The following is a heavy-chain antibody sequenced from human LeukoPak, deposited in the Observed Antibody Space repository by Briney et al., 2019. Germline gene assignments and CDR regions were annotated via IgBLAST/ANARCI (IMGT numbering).Heavy chain of an antibody. Sequence: GGSLRLSCAASGFTFSSYAMHWVRQAPGKGLEWVAFISYDGSNKYYADSVKGRFTISRDNSKNTLYLQMNSLRAEDTAVYYCARPLRGKIWDAFDIWGQGTMVTVSS. D-gene: IGHD3-16*01. CDR3: ARPLRGKIWDAFDI. V-gene: IGHV3-30*04. CDR2: ISYDGSNK. CDR1: GFTFSSYA. J-gene: IGHJ3*02.